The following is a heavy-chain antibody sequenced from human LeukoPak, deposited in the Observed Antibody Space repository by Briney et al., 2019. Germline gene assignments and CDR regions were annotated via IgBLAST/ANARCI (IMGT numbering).Heavy chain of an antibody. V-gene: IGHV4-59*01. CDR2: IYYSGST. CDR1: GGSISSYY. J-gene: IGHJ4*02. Sequence: SETLSLTCTVSGGSISSYYWSWIRQPSGKGLEWIGYIYYSGSTKYNPSFNSRVTMSVDTSKNQISLKLSSVTAADTAVYFCAREGTTGWAFWGQGTLVTVSS. D-gene: IGHD1-1*01. CDR3: AREGTTGWAF.